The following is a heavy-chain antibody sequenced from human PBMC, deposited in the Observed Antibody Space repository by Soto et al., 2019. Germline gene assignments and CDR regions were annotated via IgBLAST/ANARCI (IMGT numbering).Heavy chain of an antibody. D-gene: IGHD2-2*01. Sequence: LRLSCAASGFTFSTYSMHWVRQAPGRGLEWVSSINSGSSSIYYADSVKGRFTISRDNAKNSLYLQMNSLRAEDTALYYCAIAPMRYCTSTSCWFDPWGQGTLVTVSS. J-gene: IGHJ5*02. CDR1: GFTFSTYS. CDR3: AIAPMRYCTSTSCWFDP. CDR2: INSGSSSI. V-gene: IGHV3-21*01.